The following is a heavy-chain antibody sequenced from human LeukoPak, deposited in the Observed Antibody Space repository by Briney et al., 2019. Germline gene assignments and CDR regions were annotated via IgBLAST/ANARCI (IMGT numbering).Heavy chain of an antibody. CDR3: ARDLKGPVNDVFDM. Sequence: GGSLRLSCAASGFTFSSYWMHWVRQAPGKGLVWVSHINSDGSSTRYADSVKGRFTISRDNAKNTLYLEVSSLRAEDTAVYYCARDLKGPVNDVFDMWGQGTMVTVSS. CDR2: INSDGSST. J-gene: IGHJ3*02. V-gene: IGHV3-74*01. D-gene: IGHD4-23*01. CDR1: GFTFSSYW.